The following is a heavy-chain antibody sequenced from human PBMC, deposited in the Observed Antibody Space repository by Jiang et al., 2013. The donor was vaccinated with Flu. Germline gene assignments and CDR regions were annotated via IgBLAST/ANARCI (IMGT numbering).Heavy chain of an antibody. CDR2: IYYSGST. CDR3: ARQYTDEYGGVYYFDY. J-gene: IGHJ4*02. V-gene: IGHV4-39*01. CDR1: GGSISSSSYY. Sequence: GPGLVKPSETLSLTCTVSGGSISSSSYYWGWIRQPPGKGLEWIGSIYYSGSTYYNPSLKSRVTISVDTSKNQFSLKLSSVTAADTAVYYCARQYTDEYGGVYYFDYWGQGTLVTVSS. D-gene: IGHD4/OR15-4a*01.